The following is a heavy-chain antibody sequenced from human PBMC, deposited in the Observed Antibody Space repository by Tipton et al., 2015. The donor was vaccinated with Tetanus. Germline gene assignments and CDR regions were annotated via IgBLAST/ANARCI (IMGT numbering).Heavy chain of an antibody. CDR1: GFTFTRYP. CDR2: ILGDDSST. V-gene: IGHV3-64*01. J-gene: IGHJ4*02. Sequence: SPRLSCAASGFTFTRYPMHWVRQAPGKGLEYVASILGDDSSTLYASSMKGRFTITRDNSKNTVYLQMDSLRGEDMAVYYCARDRDGGWSFDYWGQGTLVTVSS. D-gene: IGHD6-19*01. CDR3: ARDRDGGWSFDY.